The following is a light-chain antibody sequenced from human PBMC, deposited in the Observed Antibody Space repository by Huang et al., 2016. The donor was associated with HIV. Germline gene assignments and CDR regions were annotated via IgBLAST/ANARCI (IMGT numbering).Light chain of an antibody. Sequence: EIVLTQSPGTLSLSPGGRATRSCRASQSVSGTYLAWYRQKPGQAPRLLIYGTAIRATGIPDRFSGSGSATDITLTISRLEPEDFAVYYCQQYGTSPPSLTFGGGTKVEIK. CDR1: QSVSGTY. CDR2: GTA. CDR3: QQYGTSPPSLT. V-gene: IGKV3-20*01. J-gene: IGKJ4*01.